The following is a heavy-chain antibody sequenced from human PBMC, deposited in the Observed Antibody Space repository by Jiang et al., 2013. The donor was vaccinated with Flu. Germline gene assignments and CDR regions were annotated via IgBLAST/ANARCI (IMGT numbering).Heavy chain of an antibody. CDR2: INLKAGVA. Sequence: GAEVKKPGASVRVSCKPSGYTFSDYDLHWVRQAPGEGLEWMGWINLKAGVANYAQNFQGRVTMTWDASISAAYMEISRLKSDDTAVYYCARDFCSNTSCFDSWGQGTLVTVSS. CDR3: ARDFCSNTSCFDS. CDR1: GYTFSDYD. D-gene: IGHD2-2*01. J-gene: IGHJ4*02. V-gene: IGHV1-2*02.